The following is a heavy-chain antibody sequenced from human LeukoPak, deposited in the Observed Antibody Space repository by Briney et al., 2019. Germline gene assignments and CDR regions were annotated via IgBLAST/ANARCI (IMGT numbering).Heavy chain of an antibody. J-gene: IGHJ3*02. V-gene: IGHV3-21*01. CDR3: ARGDAMVRGVASFDI. D-gene: IGHD3-10*01. Sequence: GGSLRLSCAASGWTFSSYSMNWVRQAPGKGLEWVSSISSSSSYIYYADSVKGRFTISRDNAKNSLYLQMNSLRAEDTAVYYCARGDAMVRGVASFDIWGQGTMVTVSS. CDR1: GWTFSSYS. CDR2: ISSSSSYI.